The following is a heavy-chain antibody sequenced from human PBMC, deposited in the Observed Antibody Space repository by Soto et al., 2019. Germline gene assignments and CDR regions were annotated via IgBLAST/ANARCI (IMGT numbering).Heavy chain of an antibody. CDR2: IKHDGSEK. J-gene: IGHJ4*02. CDR1: GFTFSNYW. CDR3: ARDRGYNWNDIPDY. Sequence: GGSLRLSCAASGFTFSNYWMSWVRQAPGKGLEWVANIKHDGSEKYYVDSVKGRFTISRDNAKNSLYLQMNSPRAEDTAVYYCARDRGYNWNDIPDYWGQGTLVTVSS. D-gene: IGHD1-1*01. V-gene: IGHV3-7*01.